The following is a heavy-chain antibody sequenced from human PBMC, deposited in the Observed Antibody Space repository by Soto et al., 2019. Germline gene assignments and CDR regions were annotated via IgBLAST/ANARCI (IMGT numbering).Heavy chain of an antibody. Sequence: VQLVESGGGVVQPGRSLRLSCAASGFTFSDYAMHWFRQAPGKGLEWVAVVSHDGRNTHYADSVKGRFTISRDSSKHTVSLEMTSLRAEDTAVYYCAKGGRQWLVTSDFNYWGQGALVTVSS. CDR2: VSHDGRNT. J-gene: IGHJ4*02. CDR3: AKGGRQWLVTSDFNY. CDR1: GFTFSDYA. V-gene: IGHV3-30*18. D-gene: IGHD6-19*01.